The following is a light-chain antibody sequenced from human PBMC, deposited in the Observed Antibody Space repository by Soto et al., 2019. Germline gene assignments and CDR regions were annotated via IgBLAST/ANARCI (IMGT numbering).Light chain of an antibody. V-gene: IGLV2-14*01. CDR3: SSYKTSYSSV. Sequence: QSALTHPASVSGSPGQSITISCTGSGRDIGAYNYVSWYQQLPGKAPKLIIYGVKNRPSGVSNRFSASKSAFTASLTISGLQAEDEADYYCSSYKTSYSSVFGPGTKVTVL. CDR1: GRDIGAYNY. J-gene: IGLJ1*01. CDR2: GVK.